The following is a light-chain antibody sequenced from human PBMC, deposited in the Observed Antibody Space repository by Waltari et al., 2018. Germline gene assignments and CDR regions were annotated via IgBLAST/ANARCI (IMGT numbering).Light chain of an antibody. CDR2: KNN. Sequence: QSVLTQPPSASGTPGQRVTISCSGSSSTIGKNYVYWYRQLPGTAPKLLIHKNNQRPSGVPDRFAGSKSGTSASLAISGLRSEDEADYYCAAWDDSLSGVVFGGGTKLTVL. J-gene: IGLJ2*01. CDR1: SSTIGKNY. V-gene: IGLV1-47*01. CDR3: AAWDDSLSGVV.